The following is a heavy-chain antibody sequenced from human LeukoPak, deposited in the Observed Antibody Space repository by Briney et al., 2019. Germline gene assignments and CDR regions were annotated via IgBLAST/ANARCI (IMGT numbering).Heavy chain of an antibody. CDR3: TRPAVADAFDI. Sequence: SETLSLTCAVSGSSITSSNWWSWVRQAPGKRLEWIGEIYHSGSTSYTPSLKSRLTISVDKSKNQFSLELRSVTAADTAIYYCTRPAVADAFDIWGPGTMVTVSS. CDR2: IYHSGST. D-gene: IGHD6-19*01. CDR1: GSSITSSNW. J-gene: IGHJ3*02. V-gene: IGHV4-4*02.